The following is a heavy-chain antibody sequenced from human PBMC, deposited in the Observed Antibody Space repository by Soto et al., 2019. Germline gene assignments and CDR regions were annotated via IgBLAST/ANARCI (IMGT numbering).Heavy chain of an antibody. Sequence: QVQLVQSGAEVKKPGSSVKVSCKASGGTFSSYAISWVRQAPGQGLEWMGGIIPIFGTANYAQKFQGRVTFTADESTSTAYMELSSLRSEDTAVYYCARGSARFGELSEYYGMDVWGQGPTVTVSS. CDR3: ARGSARFGELSEYYGMDV. CDR1: GGTFSSYA. V-gene: IGHV1-69*01. CDR2: IIPIFGTA. J-gene: IGHJ6*02. D-gene: IGHD3-10*01.